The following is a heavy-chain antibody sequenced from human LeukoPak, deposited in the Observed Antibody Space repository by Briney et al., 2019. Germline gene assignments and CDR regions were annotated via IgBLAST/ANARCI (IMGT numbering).Heavy chain of an antibody. CDR3: ARGEPRIARPGAPPFDL. CDR2: VYYSGST. D-gene: IGHD6-13*01. CDR1: GGSISSYY. V-gene: IGHV4-59*01. Sequence: KSSETLSLTCTVSGGSISSYYWQWIRQPPGNRLEWIGYVYYSGSTDYNPSLKSRDTISVDTSKNQFSLRLTSVTAADTAVYYCARGEPRIARPGAPPFDLWGRGTLVTVSS. J-gene: IGHJ2*01.